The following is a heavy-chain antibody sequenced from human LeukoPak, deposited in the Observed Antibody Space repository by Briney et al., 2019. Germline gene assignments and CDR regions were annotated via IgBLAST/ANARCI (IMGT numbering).Heavy chain of an antibody. D-gene: IGHD4-17*01. CDR3: ARGGHDYGDS. CDR1: GYTFTTYY. V-gene: IGHV1-46*01. Sequence: ASVTVSCKASGYTFTTYYAHWVRQAPGQGLEWMGILNPSGGSTSNAQKFQGRVTMTRDTSTSTVYMELSSLRSEDTAVYYCARGGHDYGDSWGQGTLVTVSS. CDR2: LNPSGGST. J-gene: IGHJ4*02.